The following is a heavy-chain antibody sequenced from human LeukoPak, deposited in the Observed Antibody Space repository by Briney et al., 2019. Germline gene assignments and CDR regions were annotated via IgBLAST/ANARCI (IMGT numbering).Heavy chain of an antibody. D-gene: IGHD1/OR15-1a*01. CDR3: ATEKLGPSGTDPDTFDI. Sequence: GASVKVSCKASGGTFSSYAISWVRQAPGQGLEWMGGIIPIFGTANYAQKFQGRVTITADESTSTAYMELSSLRSEDTAVYYCATEKLGPSGTDPDTFDIWGQGTMVTVSS. V-gene: IGHV1-69*01. CDR1: GGTFSSYA. J-gene: IGHJ3*02. CDR2: IIPIFGTA.